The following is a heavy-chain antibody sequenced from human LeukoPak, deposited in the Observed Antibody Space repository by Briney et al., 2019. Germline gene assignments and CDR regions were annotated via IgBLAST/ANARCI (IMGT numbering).Heavy chain of an antibody. CDR2: INWNGGST. V-gene: IGHV3-20*04. Sequence: GGSLRLSCAASGFTFDDYGMSWFRQAPGKGLELVSGINWNGGSTGYADSVKGRFTISRDNAKNSLYLQMNSLRAEDTALYYCARVGVVVVPGYFDYWGQGTLVTVSS. D-gene: IGHD2-2*01. CDR1: GFTFDDYG. CDR3: ARVGVVVVPGYFDY. J-gene: IGHJ4*02.